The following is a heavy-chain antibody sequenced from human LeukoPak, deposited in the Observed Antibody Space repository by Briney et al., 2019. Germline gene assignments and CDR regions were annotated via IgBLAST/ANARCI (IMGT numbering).Heavy chain of an antibody. V-gene: IGHV4-39*07. CDR2: IYYSGST. CDR3: ARAYSSSSTGANRGFDP. D-gene: IGHD6-6*01. Sequence: PSETLSLTCTVSGGSISSSSYYWGWIRQPPGKGLEWIGSIYYSGSTYYNPSLKSRVTISVDTSKNQFSLKLSSVTAADTAVYYCARAYSSSSTGANRGFDPWGQGTLVTVSS. J-gene: IGHJ5*02. CDR1: GGSISSSSYY.